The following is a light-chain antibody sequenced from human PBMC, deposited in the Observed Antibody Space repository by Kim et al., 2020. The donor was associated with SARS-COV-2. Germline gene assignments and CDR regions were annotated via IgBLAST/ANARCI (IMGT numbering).Light chain of an antibody. CDR1: SLRTYF. J-gene: IGLJ2*01. CDR2: GKD. CDR3: NSRDSSDNPVV. V-gene: IGLV3-19*01. Sequence: SSELTQDPVVPVALGQTVRITCQGDSLRTYFASWYQRKPGQAPVLVIYGKDNRPSGIPDRFSGSSSGDSASLTITGAQAEDEADYYCNSRDSSDNPVVFGGGTQLTVL.